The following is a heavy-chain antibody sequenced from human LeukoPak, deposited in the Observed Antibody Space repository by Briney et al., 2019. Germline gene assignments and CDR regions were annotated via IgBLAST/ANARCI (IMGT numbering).Heavy chain of an antibody. D-gene: IGHD3-22*01. CDR3: ARETYYDSSGYYIIDY. V-gene: IGHV4-30-4*08. CDR2: IYYSGST. CDR1: GGSISSGDYY. Sequence: SETLSLTCTVSGGSISSGDYYWSWIRQPPGKGLEWIGYIYYSGSTYYNPSLKSRVTISVDTSKNQFSLKLSSVTAADTAGYYCARETYYDSSGYYIIDYWGQGTLVTVSS. J-gene: IGHJ4*02.